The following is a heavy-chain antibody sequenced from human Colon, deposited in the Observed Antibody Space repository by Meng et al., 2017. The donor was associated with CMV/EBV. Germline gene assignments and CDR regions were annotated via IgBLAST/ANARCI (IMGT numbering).Heavy chain of an antibody. V-gene: IGHV1-46*01. CDR3: PRLSAAYYGLDY. J-gene: IGHJ4*02. Sequence: CSGFGHTFTSRLVRWVRQAPGQALEWLGVVYLNGDNRTYEPLFRSRVSMTNATNTKIVYMKLSGLRFEDTADYCCPRLSAAYYGLDYWGQGTLVTVSS. CDR2: VYLNGDNR. CDR1: GHTFTSRL. D-gene: IGHD3-9*01.